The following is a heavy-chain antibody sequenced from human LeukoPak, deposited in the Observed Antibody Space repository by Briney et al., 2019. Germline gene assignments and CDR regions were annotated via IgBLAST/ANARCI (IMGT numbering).Heavy chain of an antibody. CDR1: GFTFSDYY. D-gene: IGHD5-18*01. CDR3: ASSGYSYGYFRDY. J-gene: IGHJ4*02. Sequence: GGSLRLSCAASGFTFSDYYMSWIRQAPGKGLEWVSYISSSGSTIYCADSVKGRFTISRDNARNSLYLQMNSLRAEDTAVYYCASSGYSYGYFRDYWGQGTLVTVSS. V-gene: IGHV3-11*01. CDR2: ISSSGSTI.